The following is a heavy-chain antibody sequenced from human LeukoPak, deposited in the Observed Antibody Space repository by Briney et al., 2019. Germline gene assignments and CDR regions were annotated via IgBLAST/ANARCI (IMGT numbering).Heavy chain of an antibody. D-gene: IGHD3-10*01. Sequence: GGSLRLSCAASGFTFSSYGMHWVRQAPGEGLEWVPFISFDGSNKYCADSVKGRFTISRDKSENTVYLQMNSLRAADTAVYYCAKSSASGNYSYCGMDVWGQGTTVTLSS. CDR2: ISFDGSNK. V-gene: IGHV3-30*18. CDR3: AKSSASGNYSYCGMDV. CDR1: GFTFSSYG. J-gene: IGHJ6*02.